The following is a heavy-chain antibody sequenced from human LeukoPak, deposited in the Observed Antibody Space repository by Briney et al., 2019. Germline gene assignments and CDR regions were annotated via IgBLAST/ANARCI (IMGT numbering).Heavy chain of an antibody. CDR1: GGSFSGYY. Sequence: SETLSLTCAVYGGSFSGYYWSWIRQPPGKGLEWIGEINHSGSTNYNPPLKSRVTISVDTSKNQFSLKLSSVTAADTAVYYCARIIAAAGTDYWGQGTLVTVSS. D-gene: IGHD6-13*01. J-gene: IGHJ4*02. CDR3: ARIIAAAGTDY. CDR2: INHSGST. V-gene: IGHV4-34*01.